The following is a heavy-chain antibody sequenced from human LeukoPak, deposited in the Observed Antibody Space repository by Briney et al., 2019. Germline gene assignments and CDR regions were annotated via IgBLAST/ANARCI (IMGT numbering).Heavy chain of an antibody. J-gene: IGHJ4*02. CDR3: AMVFWRGRGSY. CDR1: GFTFSSYW. CDR2: ISTDGSDT. V-gene: IGHV3-74*01. Sequence: GGSLRLSCAASGFTFSSYWMHWVRQAPGKGLVWVSRISTDGSDTTYADSVEGRFTVSRDNAKNTLYLQMNSLRVEDTAVYYRAMVFWRGRGSYWGQGALVTVSS. D-gene: IGHD3-3*01.